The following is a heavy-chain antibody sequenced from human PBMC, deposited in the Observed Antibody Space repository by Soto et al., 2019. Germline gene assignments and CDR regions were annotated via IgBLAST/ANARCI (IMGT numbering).Heavy chain of an antibody. V-gene: IGHV3-23*01. D-gene: IGHD4-17*01. CDR2: ISGGGSTT. Sequence: EVQLLESGGGLVQPGGSLRLSCAASGFTFRSYAMSWVRQAPGKGLEWVSGISGGGSTTYYAASVKGPFTISRDNSKNMLYLQMNSLRAEDTAVYYCAKDGFGDRWDAYYYYHMDVWGKGTTVTVSS. J-gene: IGHJ6*03. CDR1: GFTFRSYA. CDR3: AKDGFGDRWDAYYYYHMDV.